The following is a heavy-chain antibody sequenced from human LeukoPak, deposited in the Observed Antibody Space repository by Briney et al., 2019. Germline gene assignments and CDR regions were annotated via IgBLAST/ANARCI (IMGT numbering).Heavy chain of an antibody. CDR3: ARSDIVVVPAATPDNWFDP. V-gene: IGHV1-3*01. J-gene: IGHJ5*02. CDR2: INAGNGNT. Sequence: GASVKVSCKASGYTFTSYAMHWVRQAPGQRLEWMGWINAGNGNTKYSQKFQGRVTITRDTSASTAYMELSSLRSEDTAVYYCARSDIVVVPAATPDNWFDPWGRGTLVTVSS. D-gene: IGHD2-2*01. CDR1: GYTFTSYA.